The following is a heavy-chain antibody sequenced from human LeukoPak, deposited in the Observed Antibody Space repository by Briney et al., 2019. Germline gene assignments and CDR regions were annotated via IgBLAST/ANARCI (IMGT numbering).Heavy chain of an antibody. CDR2: INPNNGGT. J-gene: IGHJ4*02. Sequence: GASVKVSCKASGYTFTDYYMHWVRQAPGQGLEWMGWINPNNGGTDSAQKFQGRVTMTRDTSISTAYMELTRLTSDDTAVYYCARISGNYEYFDYWGQGTLVTVSP. CDR1: GYTFTDYY. V-gene: IGHV1-2*02. CDR3: ARISGNYEYFDY. D-gene: IGHD1-26*01.